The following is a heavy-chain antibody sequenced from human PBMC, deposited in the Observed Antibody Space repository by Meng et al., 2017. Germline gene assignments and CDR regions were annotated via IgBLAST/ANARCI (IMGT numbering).Heavy chain of an antibody. J-gene: IGHJ4*02. Sequence: QVRLRPGGAGLLKPSATLSLTCAVYGGSFSGYYWSWIRQPTWKGLEWIGEINHSGSTNYNPSLKSRVTISVDTSKNQFSLKLSSVTAADTAVYYCARVLDPVLVEFDYWGQGTLVTVSS. CDR1: GGSFSGYY. CDR2: INHSGST. D-gene: IGHD3/OR15-3a*01. CDR3: ARVLDPVLVEFDY. V-gene: IGHV4-34*01.